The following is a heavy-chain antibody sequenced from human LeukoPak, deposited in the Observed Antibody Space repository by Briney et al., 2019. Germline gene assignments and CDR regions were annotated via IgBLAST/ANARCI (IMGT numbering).Heavy chain of an antibody. CDR3: ARTVVSLDALDI. Sequence: ASVQVSCKASGGTFSSYAISWVRQAPGQGLEWMGGIIPIFGTANYAQKFQGRVTITADESTSTAYMELSSLRSEDTAVYYCARTVVSLDALDIWGQGTMVTVSS. CDR2: IIPIFGTA. J-gene: IGHJ3*02. CDR1: GGTFSSYA. D-gene: IGHD2/OR15-2a*01. V-gene: IGHV1-69*13.